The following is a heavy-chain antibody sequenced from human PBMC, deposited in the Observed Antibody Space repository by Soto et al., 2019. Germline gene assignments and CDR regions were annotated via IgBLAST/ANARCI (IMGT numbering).Heavy chain of an antibody. CDR1: GYSFSSHA. Sequence: QVQLEQSGSEVQKSGSSVKVSCKASGYSFSSHAITWVRQAPGQGLEWMGGILPVFGTPTYAQKFQGRLTISADKSTNTSSLELRSLRSEDTAVYYCARGGALSTSWYWGDGLDSWGQGTQVTVSS. CDR3: ARGGALSTSWYWGDGLDS. D-gene: IGHD6-13*01. V-gene: IGHV1-69*06. J-gene: IGHJ4*02. CDR2: ILPVFGTP.